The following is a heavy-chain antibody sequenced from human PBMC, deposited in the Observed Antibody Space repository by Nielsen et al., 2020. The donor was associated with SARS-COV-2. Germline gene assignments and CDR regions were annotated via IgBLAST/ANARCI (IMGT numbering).Heavy chain of an antibody. CDR2: ISYDGSNK. CDR1: EFTFTSYV. J-gene: IGHJ4*02. V-gene: IGHV3-30*03. CDR3: ASITIFGVEKRDY. D-gene: IGHD3-3*01. Sequence: GESLKISCAASEFTFTSYVMHWVRQAPGKGLEWVAVISYDGSNKYYADSVKGRFTISRDNSKNTLYLQMNSLRAEDTAVYYCASITIFGVEKRDYWGQGTLVTVSS.